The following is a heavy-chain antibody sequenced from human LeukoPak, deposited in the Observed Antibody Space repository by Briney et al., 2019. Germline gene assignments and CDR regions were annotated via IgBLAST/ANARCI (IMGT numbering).Heavy chain of an antibody. Sequence: PGGSLRLSCAASGFSFRNYWMGWVRQAPGKGLEWVANTKPDGSAEYYADSVRGRFSTSRVNANNLLYLQMNSLRAEDTAVYYCARDGGLHTNFDYWGQGTLVTVSS. CDR3: ARDGGLHTNFDY. CDR2: TKPDGSAE. CDR1: GFSFRNYW. J-gene: IGHJ4*02. D-gene: IGHD2-15*01. V-gene: IGHV3-7*01.